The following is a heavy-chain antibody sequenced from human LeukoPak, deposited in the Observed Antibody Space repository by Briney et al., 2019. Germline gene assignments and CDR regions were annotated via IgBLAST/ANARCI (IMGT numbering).Heavy chain of an antibody. Sequence: NSSETLSLTCTVSGGSISSYYWSRIRQPPGKGLEWIGYNYYSGSTKSNPSLKSRVTISVDTSKNQFSLKLSSVTAADTAVYYCARHGGDWVFDYWGQGTLVTVSS. CDR2: NYYSGST. CDR1: GGSISSYY. J-gene: IGHJ4*02. CDR3: ARHGGDWVFDY. V-gene: IGHV4-59*08. D-gene: IGHD2-21*02.